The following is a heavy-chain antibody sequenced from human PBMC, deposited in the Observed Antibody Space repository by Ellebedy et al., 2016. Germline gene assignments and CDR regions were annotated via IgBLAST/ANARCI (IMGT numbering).Heavy chain of an antibody. V-gene: IGHV3-64D*06. CDR1: GFTFSSYA. CDR3: VRVVVVAASLWFDP. D-gene: IGHD2-15*01. J-gene: IGHJ5*02. Sequence: GGSLRLSCSASGFTFSSYAMHWVRQAPGKGLEYVSAISSNGGSTYYADSVKGRFTISRDNSKNTLYLQMSSLRAEDTAVYYCVRVVVVAASLWFDPWGQGTLVTVSS. CDR2: ISSNGGST.